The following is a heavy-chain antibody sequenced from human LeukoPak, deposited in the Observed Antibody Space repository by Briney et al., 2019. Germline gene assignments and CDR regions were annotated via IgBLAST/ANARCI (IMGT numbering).Heavy chain of an antibody. CDR2: IYYTGST. CDR3: SRVSLPANYASSGYYPFDY. Sequence: SETLSLTCTVSGGSISGYYWSWIRQPPGKGLEWIGYIYYTGSTNYNPSLKSRVTMSVDTSKNQFSLSLSSVTPADTAVYYCSRVSLPANYASSGYYPFDYWGQGALVSVPS. D-gene: IGHD3-22*01. J-gene: IGHJ4*02. CDR1: GGSISGYY. V-gene: IGHV4-59*01.